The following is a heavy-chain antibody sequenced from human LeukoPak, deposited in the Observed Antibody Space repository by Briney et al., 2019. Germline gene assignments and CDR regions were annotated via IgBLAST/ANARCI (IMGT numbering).Heavy chain of an antibody. D-gene: IGHD3-10*01. V-gene: IGHV4-59*01. CDR2: IYYSGST. J-gene: IGHJ5*02. CDR1: GGSISSYY. Sequence: PSETLSLTCTVSGGSISSYYWSWIRQPPGKGLEWLGYIYYSGSTNYNPSLKSRVTISVDTSKNQFSLKLSSVTAADTAVYYCARGESTPLLWFGELNNNWFDPWGQGTLVTVSS. CDR3: ARGESTPLLWFGELNNNWFDP.